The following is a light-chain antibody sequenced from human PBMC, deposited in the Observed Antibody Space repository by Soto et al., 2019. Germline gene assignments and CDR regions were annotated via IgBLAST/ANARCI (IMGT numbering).Light chain of an antibody. Sequence: QPVLTQPPSVSAAAGQMVTISCSGSTSNIAYNYVSWYQQFPGTAPKLLIYEINRRPSGISDRFSASKSGTSATLAITGLQPGDEAHYYCGTWDNSLSVVVFGGGTKLTVL. CDR3: GTWDNSLSVVV. CDR1: TSNIAYNY. V-gene: IGLV1-51*01. CDR2: EIN. J-gene: IGLJ3*02.